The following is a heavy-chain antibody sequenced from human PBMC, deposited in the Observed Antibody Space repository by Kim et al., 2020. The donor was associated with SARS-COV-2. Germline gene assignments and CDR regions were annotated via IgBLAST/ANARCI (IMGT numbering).Heavy chain of an antibody. D-gene: IGHD6-19*01. J-gene: IGHJ4*02. CDR1: GYRFSSYW. CDR3: ARHTSSAEDY. CDR2: IYPNDSET. Sequence: GESLKISCKGSGYRFSSYWIGWVRQMPGKGLEWMGIIYPNDSETKYSASFEGQVTISADKSISTAYLQWRSLRASDTAMYYCARHTSSAEDYWGQGTLVTVSS. V-gene: IGHV5-51*01.